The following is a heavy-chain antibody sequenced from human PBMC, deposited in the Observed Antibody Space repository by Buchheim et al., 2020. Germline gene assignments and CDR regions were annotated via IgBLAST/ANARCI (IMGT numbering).Heavy chain of an antibody. CDR1: GGSISSSY. CDR3: ARTMDFSDSSGYYGSGWFDP. V-gene: IGHV4-59*08. Sequence: QVQLQESGPGLVKPSETLSLTCSVSGGSISSSYWSWFRRPPGKGLEWIGYIHYSGSTDYNPSLKSRVTMSLDTSQNQFSLKLRSVTAADTAVYYCARTMDFSDSSGYYGSGWFDPWGQGTL. CDR2: IHYSGST. D-gene: IGHD3-22*01. J-gene: IGHJ5*02.